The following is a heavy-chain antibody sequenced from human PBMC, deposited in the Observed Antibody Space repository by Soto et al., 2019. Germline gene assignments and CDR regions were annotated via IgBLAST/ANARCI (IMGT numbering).Heavy chain of an antibody. CDR1: GGSISGGVYY. D-gene: IGHD4-17*01. Sequence: QVQLQESGPGLVKPSETLSLTCTVSGGSISGGVYYWSWIRQPPGKCLEWIGYIYDSGSTYYNPSFKGRVTISVDTSKNQFSLRLSPVTAADTAVYYCAREIIPLTTDWYFDLWGRGTLVTVSS. CDR2: IYDSGST. V-gene: IGHV4-30-4*01. CDR3: AREIIPLTTDWYFDL. J-gene: IGHJ2*01.